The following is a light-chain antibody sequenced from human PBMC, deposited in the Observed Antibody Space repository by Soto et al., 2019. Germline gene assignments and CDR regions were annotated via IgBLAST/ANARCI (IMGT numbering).Light chain of an antibody. CDR2: EVS. CDR3: CSYAGSSTSVV. CDR1: SSDVGSYNL. J-gene: IGLJ2*01. V-gene: IGLV2-23*02. Sequence: QSALTQPASVSGSPGQSITISCTGTSSDVGSYNLVSWYQQHPGKAPKLMISEVSKRPSGVSNRFSGYKSGNTASLTISGLQAEDEADYYCCSYAGSSTSVVFGGGTQLTVL.